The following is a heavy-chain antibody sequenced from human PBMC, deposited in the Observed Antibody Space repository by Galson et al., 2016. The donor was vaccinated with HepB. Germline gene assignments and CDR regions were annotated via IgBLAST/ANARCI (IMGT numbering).Heavy chain of an antibody. D-gene: IGHD3-22*01. CDR3: AVWSPHLSESSGS. J-gene: IGHJ5*02. CDR2: ISERGSTK. V-gene: IGHV3-48*02. Sequence: SLRLSCAASGFTFSSLSMNWVRQALGKGLAWVSYISERGSTKYYADSVKGRFTISRDNAKNSVYLQMNSLRDEDTAVYYCAVWSPHLSESSGSWGQGARVTVSS. CDR1: GFTFSSLS.